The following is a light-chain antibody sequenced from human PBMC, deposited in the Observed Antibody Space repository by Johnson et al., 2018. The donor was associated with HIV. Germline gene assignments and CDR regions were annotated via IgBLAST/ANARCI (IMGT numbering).Light chain of an antibody. CDR2: DNN. V-gene: IGLV1-51*01. CDR1: SSNIGNSY. CDR3: GSWDSSLSAFV. J-gene: IGLJ1*01. Sequence: QSVLTQPHSVSAAPGQKVTISCSGSSSNIGNSYVSWYQQLPGTAPKLLIYDNNKRPSEIPDRFSGSKSGTSATLGITGLQPGDETDYYCGSWDSSLSAFVFGTGTKVTVL.